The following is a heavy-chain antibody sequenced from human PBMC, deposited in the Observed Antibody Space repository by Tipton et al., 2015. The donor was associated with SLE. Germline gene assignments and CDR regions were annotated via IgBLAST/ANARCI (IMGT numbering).Heavy chain of an antibody. V-gene: IGHV3-21*03. CDR3: ARGGTGWHNTWFDP. D-gene: IGHD6-19*01. Sequence: GSLRLSCAASGFTFSSYSMNWVRQAPGKGLEWVSSVSFSSTYIYYADSVKGRFTISRDNAKNSLYLQMNSLRAEDSALYYCARGGTGWHNTWFDPWGQGTLVTVSS. J-gene: IGHJ5*02. CDR1: GFTFSSYS. CDR2: VSFSSTYI.